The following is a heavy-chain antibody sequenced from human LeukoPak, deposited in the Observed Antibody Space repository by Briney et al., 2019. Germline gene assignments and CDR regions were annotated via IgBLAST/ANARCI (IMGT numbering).Heavy chain of an antibody. CDR1: GYTFTGYY. V-gene: IGHV1-2*02. CDR2: INPNSGGT. J-gene: IGHJ4*02. CDR3: ARDPNYYYDSSGYYC. D-gene: IGHD3-22*01. Sequence: GASVKVSCKASGYTFTGYYMHWVRQAPGQGLEWMGWINPNSGGTNYAQKFQGRVTMTRDTSISTAYMELSRLRSDDTAVYYCARDPNYYYDSSGYYCWGQGTLVTVSS.